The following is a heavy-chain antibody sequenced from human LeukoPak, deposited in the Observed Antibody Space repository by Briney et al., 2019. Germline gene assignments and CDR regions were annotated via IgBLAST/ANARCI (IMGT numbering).Heavy chain of an antibody. CDR3: ADAPFAYYFDY. D-gene: IGHD2/OR15-2a*01. J-gene: IGHJ4*02. CDR2: IYYSGST. CDR1: GGSISYKY. V-gene: IGHV4-59*08. Sequence: SDPLSLTCTVSGGSISYKYWSWIRQPPGKGLEWFGYIYYSGSTNYNPSLKSRVTILVDTSKNQFSPKLSSVTAADTAVYYCADAPFAYYFDYWGQGTLVTVSS.